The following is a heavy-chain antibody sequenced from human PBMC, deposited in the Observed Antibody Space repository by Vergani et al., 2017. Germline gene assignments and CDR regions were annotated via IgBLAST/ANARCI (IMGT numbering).Heavy chain of an antibody. V-gene: IGHV1-46*03. CDR3: ARGDYGILTGYRY. J-gene: IGHJ4*02. CDR1: GYTFSNYY. Sequence: QVQVVQSGAEVKKSGASVKVSCTTSGYTFSNYYMHWVRQAPGQGLEWMGIINPSGGHTNYAQKFQGRVTMTRDTSTSTVYMELCSLRSEDTAIYYCARGDYGILTGYRYWGQGTLVTVSA. D-gene: IGHD3-9*01. CDR2: INPSGGHT.